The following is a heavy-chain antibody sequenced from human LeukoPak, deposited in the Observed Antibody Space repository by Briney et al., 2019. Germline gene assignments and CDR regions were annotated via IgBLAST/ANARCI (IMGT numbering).Heavy chain of an antibody. CDR3: VRQSGFSMIVVVFDY. CDR1: GGSISSSSYY. J-gene: IGHJ4*02. Sequence: SETLSLTCTVSGGSISSSSYYWGWIRQPPAKCLAWVGAIYYSGSTNYNPSLKSRLTISVDTSKNQFSLRLSSVTAADSAVYYCVRQSGFSMIVVVFDYWGQGTLVTVSS. V-gene: IGHV4-39*01. CDR2: IYYSGST. D-gene: IGHD3-22*01.